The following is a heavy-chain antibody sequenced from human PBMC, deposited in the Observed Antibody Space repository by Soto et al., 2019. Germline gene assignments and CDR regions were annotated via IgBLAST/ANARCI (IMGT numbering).Heavy chain of an antibody. CDR3: ARAGGSRAVDGPYFDS. Sequence: GGSLRLSCAASGFSFNLHEMNWVRQAPGKGLEWISYIGTSGSTKYYADSVQGRFTISRDNTKNSVYLEMNSLRGDDTGIYYCARAGGSRAVDGPYFDSWGQGTPVTVSS. V-gene: IGHV3-48*03. CDR2: IGTSGSTK. CDR1: GFSFNLHE. J-gene: IGHJ4*02. D-gene: IGHD3-9*01.